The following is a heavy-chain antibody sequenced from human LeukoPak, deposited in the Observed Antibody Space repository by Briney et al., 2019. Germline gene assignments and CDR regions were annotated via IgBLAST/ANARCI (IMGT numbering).Heavy chain of an antibody. V-gene: IGHV1-18*01. CDR2: ISAYNGNT. D-gene: IGHD2-15*01. CDR1: GYTFTSYG. CDR3: ARGGLVVVVPATPSTAPGLLHWFDP. J-gene: IGHJ5*02. Sequence: ASVKVSCKASGYTFTSYGISWVRQAPGQGLEWMGWISAYNGNTHYAQKVQGRVTMTTDTSTSTAYMELRSLRSDDTAVYYCARGGLVVVVPATPSTAPGLLHWFDPWGQGTLVTVSS.